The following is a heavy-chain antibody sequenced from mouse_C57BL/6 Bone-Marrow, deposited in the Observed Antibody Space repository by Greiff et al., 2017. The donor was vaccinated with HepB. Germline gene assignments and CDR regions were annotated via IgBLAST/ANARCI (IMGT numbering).Heavy chain of an antibody. J-gene: IGHJ2*01. CDR3: ARRITTVVASFDY. CDR1: GYTFTSYG. D-gene: IGHD1-1*01. CDR2: IYPRSGNT. Sequence: VQLKESGAELARPGASVKLSCKASGYTFTSYGISWVKQRTGQGLEWIGEIYPRSGNTYYNEKFKGKATLTADKSSSAAYMELRSLTSEDSAVYFCARRITTVVASFDYWGQGTTLTVSS. V-gene: IGHV1-81*01.